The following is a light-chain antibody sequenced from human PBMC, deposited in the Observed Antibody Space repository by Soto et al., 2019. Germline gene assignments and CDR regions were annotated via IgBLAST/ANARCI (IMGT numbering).Light chain of an antibody. CDR1: QTISSY. J-gene: IGKJ1*01. CDR3: QQSYRPTWT. Sequence: DIQMTQSPSSLSASVGDRVTITCRASQTISSYLNWYQQKPGKAPKLLIYAASTLQSGVPSRFSGSGSGTDFTLAISSRQPEDFATYYCQQSYRPTWTFGQGTKVEI. CDR2: AAS. V-gene: IGKV1-39*01.